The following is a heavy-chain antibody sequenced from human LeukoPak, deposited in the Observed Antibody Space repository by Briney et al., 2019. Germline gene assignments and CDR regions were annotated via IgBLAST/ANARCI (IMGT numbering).Heavy chain of an antibody. Sequence: SQTLSLTCTVSGGSISSGGYYWSWIRQHPGKGLEWIGYIYYSGSTYYNPSLESRVTISVDTSKNQFSLKLSSVTAADTAVYYCASLYYYDSSGYLTAIDYWGQGTLVTVSS. D-gene: IGHD3-22*01. CDR1: GGSISSGGYY. CDR3: ASLYYYDSSGYLTAIDY. J-gene: IGHJ4*02. V-gene: IGHV4-31*03. CDR2: IYYSGST.